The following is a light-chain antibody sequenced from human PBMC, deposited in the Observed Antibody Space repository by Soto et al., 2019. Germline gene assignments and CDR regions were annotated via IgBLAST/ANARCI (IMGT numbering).Light chain of an antibody. CDR1: QTIGNK. V-gene: IGKV3-15*01. CDR3: QQYDNWPRT. CDR2: GAS. Sequence: IVLAQSPATLSVSPGERVTLSCRATQTIGNKLAWYLQRPGQAPRLLIYGASTRATGIPDRFSGRGSGTEFTLTISSLQSEDFAAYFCQQYDNWPRTFGGGTKVDI. J-gene: IGKJ4*01.